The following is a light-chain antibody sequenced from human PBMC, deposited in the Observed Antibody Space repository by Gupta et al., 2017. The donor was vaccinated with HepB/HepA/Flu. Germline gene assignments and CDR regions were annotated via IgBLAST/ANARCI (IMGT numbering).Light chain of an antibody. J-gene: IGKJ4*01. CDR2: AAS. CDR3: QLPTTYSSRT. V-gene: IGKV1-9*01. CDR1: QDISTY. Sequence: DIQLTQPPSFLSASVGDRVTITCRASQDISTYLAWYKQKPGTAPKLLIYAASSWHRGVPSSFSGSGYGTEFILTISSRQPEDSASYYCQLPTTYSSRTFGGGTTVEIK.